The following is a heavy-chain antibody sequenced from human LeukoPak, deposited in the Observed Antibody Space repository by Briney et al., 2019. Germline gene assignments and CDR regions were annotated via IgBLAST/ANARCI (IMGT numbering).Heavy chain of an antibody. D-gene: IGHD3-22*01. V-gene: IGHV1-2*06. CDR2: INPNSGGT. Sequence: GASVTVSCKASGYTFTGYYMHWVRQAPGQGLEWMGRINPNSGGTNYAQKFQGRVTMTRDTSISTAYMELSRLRSDDTAVYYCASSYYYDSSGYYRDFDYWGQGTLVTVSS. CDR3: ASSYYYDSSGYYRDFDY. CDR1: GYTFTGYY. J-gene: IGHJ4*02.